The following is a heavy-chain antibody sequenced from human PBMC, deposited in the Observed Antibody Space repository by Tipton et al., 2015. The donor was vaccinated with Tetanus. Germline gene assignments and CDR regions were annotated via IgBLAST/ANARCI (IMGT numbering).Heavy chain of an antibody. CDR2: LSGSEKDP. D-gene: IGHD3-10*01. CDR3: AKAKTWASLWFGDV. V-gene: IGHV3-23*01. J-gene: IGHJ4*02. CDR1: GFTFRTYG. Sequence: SLRLSCAASGFTFRTYGMSWVRQAPGKGLEWVSSLSGSEKDPYNKDSVRGRFTVSRDNVGNILYLQMNSLRAEDTGRYYCAKAKTWASLWFGDVWGPGTLVAVSS.